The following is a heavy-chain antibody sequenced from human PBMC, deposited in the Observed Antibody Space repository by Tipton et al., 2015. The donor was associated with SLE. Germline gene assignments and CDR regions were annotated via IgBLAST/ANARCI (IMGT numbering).Heavy chain of an antibody. J-gene: IGHJ6*02. CDR3: ARSSSTYGYPHYYYYGLDV. V-gene: IGHV3-30-3*01. D-gene: IGHD5-18*01. CDR2: ISYDGTNK. CDR1: GFTFSNYA. Sequence: SLRLSCAASGFTFSNYAMHWVRQAPGKGLEWVAVISYDGTNKYYADSGKGRFTISRDNSKNTLYLQMNSLRAEDTAVYYCARSSSTYGYPHYYYYGLDVWGRGATVTVSS.